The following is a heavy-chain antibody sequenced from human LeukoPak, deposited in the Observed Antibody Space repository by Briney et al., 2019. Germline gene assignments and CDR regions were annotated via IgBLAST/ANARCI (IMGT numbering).Heavy chain of an antibody. V-gene: IGHV1-2*02. D-gene: IGHD2-15*01. Sequence: ASVKVSCKASGYTFTGYYMHWVRQAPGQGVEWMGWINPNSGGTNYAQKFQRRVTMTRHTSISTDYLELGGLTSDDTADYHCARPYCSGGSCHDYFDYWGEGTLVTVSS. CDR2: INPNSGGT. CDR1: GYTFTGYY. J-gene: IGHJ4*02. CDR3: ARPYCSGGSCHDYFDY.